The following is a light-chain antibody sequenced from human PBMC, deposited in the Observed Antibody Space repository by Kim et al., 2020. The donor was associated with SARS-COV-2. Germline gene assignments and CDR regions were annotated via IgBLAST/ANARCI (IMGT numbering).Light chain of an antibody. CDR3: QQFETYSYAWT. CDR1: QRISNW. CDR2: KAS. J-gene: IGKJ1*01. V-gene: IGKV1-5*03. Sequence: DIQMTQSPSTLSASVGDKVTITCRASQRISNWLAWYQQKPGKAPKLLIYKASTLESWVPLRFSASGSGTEFTLTISGLQPDDFATYYCQQFETYSYAWTFGQGTKVDIK.